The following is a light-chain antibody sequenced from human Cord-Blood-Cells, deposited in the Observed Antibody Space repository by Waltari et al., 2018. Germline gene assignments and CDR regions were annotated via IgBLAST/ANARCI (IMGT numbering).Light chain of an antibody. CDR3: QQYGSSPWT. Sequence: EIVLTQSPGTLSLSPGERATLSCRASQSVSSSYLAWYQQKPGQAPRLLIYGASSRATGIPDRFSGSGSGTDFTLTISRLEPEDFAVYDCQQYGSSPWTFGQETKVEIK. V-gene: IGKV3-20*01. J-gene: IGKJ1*01. CDR2: GAS. CDR1: QSVSSSY.